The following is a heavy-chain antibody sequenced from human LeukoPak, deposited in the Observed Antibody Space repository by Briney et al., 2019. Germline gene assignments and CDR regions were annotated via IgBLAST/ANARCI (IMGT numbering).Heavy chain of an antibody. J-gene: IGHJ6*03. CDR1: GGSFSGYY. Sequence: PSETLSLTCAVYGGSFSGYYWSWIRQPPGKGLEWLGEINHSGSTNYNPSLKSRVTISVDTSKNQFSLKLSSVTAADTAVYYCARQISDYYYYYIDVWGKGTTVTVSS. D-gene: IGHD3-10*01. CDR3: ARQISDYYYYYIDV. CDR2: INHSGST. V-gene: IGHV4-34*01.